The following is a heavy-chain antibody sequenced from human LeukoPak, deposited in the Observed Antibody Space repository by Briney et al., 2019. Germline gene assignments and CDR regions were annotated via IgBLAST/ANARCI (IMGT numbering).Heavy chain of an antibody. Sequence: SETLSLTCTVSGGSISSSSYYWGWIRQPPGKGLEWIGSIYYSGSTYCNPSLKSRVTISVDTSKNQFSLKLSSVTAADTAVYYCATSYDSSGYYRLFQHWGQGTLVTVSS. CDR3: ATSYDSSGYYRLFQH. CDR1: GGSISSSSYY. V-gene: IGHV4-39*01. D-gene: IGHD3-22*01. J-gene: IGHJ1*01. CDR2: IYYSGST.